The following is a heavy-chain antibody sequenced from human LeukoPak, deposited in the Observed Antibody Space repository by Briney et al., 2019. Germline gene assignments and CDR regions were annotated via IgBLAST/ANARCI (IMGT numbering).Heavy chain of an antibody. CDR3: ARSNYYDSSGNFDY. CDR2: IYTSGST. D-gene: IGHD3-22*01. J-gene: IGHJ4*02. CDR1: GGSISSYY. V-gene: IGHV4-4*07. Sequence: SETLSLTCTVSGGSISSYYWSWIRQPAGKGLEWIGRIYTSGSTNYNPSLKSRVTISVDTSKNQFSLKLSSVTAADTAVYYCARSNYYDSSGNFDYWGQGTLVTVSS.